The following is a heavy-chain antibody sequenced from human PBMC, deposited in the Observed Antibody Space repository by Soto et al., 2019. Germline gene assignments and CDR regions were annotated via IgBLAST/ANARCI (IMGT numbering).Heavy chain of an antibody. J-gene: IGHJ5*02. CDR2: IYWNDDK. D-gene: IGHD3-22*01. CDR3: THSAYYYDSSGYYSDWFDP. Sequence: QITLKESGPTLVKPTQTLTLTCTFSGFSLSTSGVGVGWIRQPPGKALEWLALIYWNDDKRYSPSLKSRLTMTKDTSKNQVVLTMTNMEPLDTATYYCTHSAYYYDSSGYYSDWFDPWGQGTLITVSS. CDR1: GFSLSTSGVG. V-gene: IGHV2-5*01.